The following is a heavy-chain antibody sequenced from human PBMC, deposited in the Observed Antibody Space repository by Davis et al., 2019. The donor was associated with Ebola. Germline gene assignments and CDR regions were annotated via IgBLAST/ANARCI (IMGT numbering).Heavy chain of an antibody. V-gene: IGHV1-69*13. J-gene: IGHJ5*02. Sequence: AASVKVSCKASGGTFSSYTISWVRRAPGQGLEWMGGIIPNSGSANYAQKFQGRVAITADESTTTVYMELSSLRSEDTAMYYCVRDYSSRWYGWFDPWGQGTLVTVSS. D-gene: IGHD6-13*01. CDR2: IIPNSGSA. CDR3: VRDYSSRWYGWFDP. CDR1: GGTFSSYT.